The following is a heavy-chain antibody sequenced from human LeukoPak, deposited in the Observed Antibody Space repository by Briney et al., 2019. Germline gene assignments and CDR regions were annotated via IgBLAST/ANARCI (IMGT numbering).Heavy chain of an antibody. D-gene: IGHD3-10*01. CDR2: IYYSGSA. CDR1: GGSFSGYY. J-gene: IGHJ4*02. Sequence: PSETLSLTCAVYGGSFSGYYWSWIRQHPGKGLEWIGYIYYSGSAYYNPSLKSRVTISVDTSENQFSLKLSSVTAADTAVYYCARVNYGSATKEDYWGQGTLVTVSS. V-gene: IGHV4-31*11. CDR3: ARVNYGSATKEDY.